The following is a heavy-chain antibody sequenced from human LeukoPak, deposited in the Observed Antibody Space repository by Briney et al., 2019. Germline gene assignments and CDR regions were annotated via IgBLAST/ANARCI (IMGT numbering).Heavy chain of an antibody. J-gene: IGHJ4*02. CDR2: ISGSGGST. Sequence: AGGSLRLSCAASGFTFSSYAMSWVRQAPGKGLEWVSAISGSGGSTYYADSVKGRFTISRDNSKNTLYLQMNSLRAEDTAVYYCAKDYGYYYGSFFDYWGQGTLVTVSS. V-gene: IGHV3-23*01. CDR1: GFTFSSYA. D-gene: IGHD3-22*01. CDR3: AKDYGYYYGSFFDY.